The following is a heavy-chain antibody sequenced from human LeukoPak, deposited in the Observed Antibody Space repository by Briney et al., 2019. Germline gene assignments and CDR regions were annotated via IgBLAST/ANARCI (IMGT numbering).Heavy chain of an antibody. Sequence: SETLSLTCDVDGASPSGSHWSWIRQSPRKRLEGIGEVNHSGDANYNPSLKTRGDISVDMSKNQFSLKMNSVTAADTAVYYCARSEVNSSGYWVILYWGQGTLVTVSS. CDR3: ARSEVNSSGYWVILY. CDR1: GASPSGSH. J-gene: IGHJ4*02. D-gene: IGHD3-22*01. V-gene: IGHV4-34*01. CDR2: VNHSGDA.